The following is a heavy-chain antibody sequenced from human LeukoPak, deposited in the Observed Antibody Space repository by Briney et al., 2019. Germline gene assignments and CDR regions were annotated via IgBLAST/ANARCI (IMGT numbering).Heavy chain of an antibody. V-gene: IGHV1-18*01. Sequence: GASVKVSCTASGYTFTGYYMHWVRQAPGQGLEWMGWISAYNGNTNYAQKLQGRVTMTTDTSTSTAYMELRSLRSDDTAVYYCAREENYYDSSGYWNYWGQGTLVTVSS. CDR2: ISAYNGNT. J-gene: IGHJ4*02. CDR1: GYTFTGYY. D-gene: IGHD3-22*01. CDR3: AREENYYDSSGYWNY.